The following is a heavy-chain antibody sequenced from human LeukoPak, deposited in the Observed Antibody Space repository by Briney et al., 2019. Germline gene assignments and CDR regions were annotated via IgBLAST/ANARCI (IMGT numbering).Heavy chain of an antibody. Sequence: RASETLSLTCAVYGGSSSGYYWSWIRQPPGKGLEWIGEINHSGSTNYNPSLKSRVTISVDTSKNQFSLKLSSVTAADTAVYYCARGALYDYVWGSYRKTRGYNWFDPWGQGTLVTVSS. CDR1: GGSSSGYY. CDR3: ARGALYDYVWGSYRKTRGYNWFDP. CDR2: INHSGST. V-gene: IGHV4-34*01. D-gene: IGHD3-16*02. J-gene: IGHJ5*02.